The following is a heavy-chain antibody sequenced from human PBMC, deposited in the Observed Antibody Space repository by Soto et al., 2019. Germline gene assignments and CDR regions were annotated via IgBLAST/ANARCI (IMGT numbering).Heavy chain of an antibody. D-gene: IGHD3-22*01. J-gene: IGHJ5*02. Sequence: QVQLQESGPGLVKPSQTLSLTCTVSGGSISSGDYYWSWIRQHPGKGLEWIGYIYYSGSTYYNPSLKCRVTISVDTSKNQFSLKLRAVTATDTAVYYCASIYDSSGYYYGNSWFDHWGQGTLVTVSS. CDR2: IYYSGST. CDR1: GGSISSGDYY. V-gene: IGHV4-31*03. CDR3: ASIYDSSGYYYGNSWFDH.